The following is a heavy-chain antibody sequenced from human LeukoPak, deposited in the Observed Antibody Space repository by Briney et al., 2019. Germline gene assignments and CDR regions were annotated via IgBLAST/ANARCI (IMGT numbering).Heavy chain of an antibody. CDR1: GGTFSSYA. D-gene: IGHD3-3*01. Sequence: SVKVSCKASGGTFSSYAISWVRQAPGQGLEWMGGIIPIFGTANYAQKFQGRVTITADESTSTAYMELSSLRSEDTAVYYCARDDTPDYDFWSGYHGAFDIWGQGTMVTVSS. V-gene: IGHV1-69*01. CDR2: IIPIFGTA. CDR3: ARDDTPDYDFWSGYHGAFDI. J-gene: IGHJ3*02.